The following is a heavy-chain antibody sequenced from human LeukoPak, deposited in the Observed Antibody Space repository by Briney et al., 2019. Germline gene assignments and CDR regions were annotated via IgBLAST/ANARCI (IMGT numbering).Heavy chain of an antibody. J-gene: IGHJ4*02. D-gene: IGHD6-13*01. CDR2: ISYDGSNK. V-gene: IGHV3-30-3*01. Sequence: GGSLRLSCAASGFTFSSYAMHWVRQAPGKGLEWVAVISYDGSNKYYADSVKGRFTISRDNSKNTLYLQMNSLRAEDTAVYYCARDVHSSTLGYWGQGTLVTVSS. CDR3: ARDVHSSTLGY. CDR1: GFTFSSYA.